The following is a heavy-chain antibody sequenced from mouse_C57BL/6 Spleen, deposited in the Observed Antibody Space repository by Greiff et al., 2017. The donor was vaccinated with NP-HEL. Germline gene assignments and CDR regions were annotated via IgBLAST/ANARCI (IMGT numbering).Heavy chain of an antibody. Sequence: QVQLQQSGAELVKPGASVKISCKASGYAFSSYWMNWVKQRPGKGLEWIGQIYPGDGDTNYNGKFKGKATLTADKSSSTAYMQLSSLTSEDSAVYFCARGSTTDYYAMDYWGQGTSVTVSS. CDR2: IYPGDGDT. V-gene: IGHV1-80*01. CDR3: ARGSTTDYYAMDY. CDR1: GYAFSSYW. D-gene: IGHD2-14*01. J-gene: IGHJ4*01.